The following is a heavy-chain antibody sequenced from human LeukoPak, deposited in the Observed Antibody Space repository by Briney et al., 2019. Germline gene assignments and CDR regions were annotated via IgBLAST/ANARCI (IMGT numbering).Heavy chain of an antibody. CDR1: GYTLAELS. Sequence: ASVKFSCKLSGYTLAELSIHWVRQVPGKGLEWMGGFDPEDGDTFFAQKFQGRVTMTEDTSTDTAYMELSSLRSEDTAVYYCATDYGMDVWGQGTTVTVSS. CDR3: ATDYGMDV. V-gene: IGHV1-24*01. CDR2: FDPEDGDT. J-gene: IGHJ6*02.